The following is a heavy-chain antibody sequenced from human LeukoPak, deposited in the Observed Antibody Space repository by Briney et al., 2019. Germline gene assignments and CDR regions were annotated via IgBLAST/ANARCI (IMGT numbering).Heavy chain of an antibody. Sequence: GGSLRLSCAASEFTFSNYAMSWVRQAPGKGLEWDSGISGSGGTTYYADAVKGRFTISRDNSKNTLYLQMNSLRAEDTAVYYCAKSNWNDRGYFDYWGQGTLVTVSS. CDR1: EFTFSNYA. CDR3: AKSNWNDRGYFDY. V-gene: IGHV3-23*01. CDR2: ISGSGGTT. D-gene: IGHD1-1*01. J-gene: IGHJ4*02.